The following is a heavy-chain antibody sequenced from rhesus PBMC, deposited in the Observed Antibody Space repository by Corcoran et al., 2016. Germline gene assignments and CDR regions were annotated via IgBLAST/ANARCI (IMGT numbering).Heavy chain of an antibody. Sequence: QLQLQESGPGLVKPSETLSVTCAVSGGSIRSSYWSWIRQAPGKGLVWIGYIYGSGSSTNYNPSLKSRVTLSVDTSKNQLSLKLSSVTTADTAVYYCARDGSSGWYWAYWGQGVLVTVSS. CDR3: ARDGSSGWYWAY. V-gene: IGHV4-169*02. CDR2: IYGSGSST. J-gene: IGHJ4*01. D-gene: IGHD6-31*01. CDR1: GGSIRSSY.